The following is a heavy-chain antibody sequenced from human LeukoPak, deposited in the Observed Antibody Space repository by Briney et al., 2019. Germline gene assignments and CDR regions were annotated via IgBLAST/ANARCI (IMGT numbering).Heavy chain of an antibody. CDR1: GFTFSDYY. Sequence: GGSLSLPCAASGFTFSDYYMNWIRQTPGKGLEWVSYISSSGSIIYYADSVKGRFTITRDNAKNSVYLQMNSLRAEDTAVYYCARAATYNWNDVNYWGQGTLVTVSS. J-gene: IGHJ4*02. D-gene: IGHD1-20*01. CDR2: ISSSGSII. CDR3: ARAATYNWNDVNY. V-gene: IGHV3-11*01.